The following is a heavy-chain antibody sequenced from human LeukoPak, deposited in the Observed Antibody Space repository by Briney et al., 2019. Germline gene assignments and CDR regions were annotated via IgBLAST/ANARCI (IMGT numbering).Heavy chain of an antibody. D-gene: IGHD3-10*02. V-gene: IGHV3-23*01. CDR2: ISGSGGST. CDR1: GFTFSSYA. CDR3: GELGITMIGGV. J-gene: IGHJ6*04. Sequence: GGSLRLSCAASGFTFSSYAMSWVRQAPGKGLEWVSAISGSGGSTYYADSVKGRFTISRDNAKNSLYLQMNSLRAEDTAVYYGGELGITMIGGVWGKGTTVTISS.